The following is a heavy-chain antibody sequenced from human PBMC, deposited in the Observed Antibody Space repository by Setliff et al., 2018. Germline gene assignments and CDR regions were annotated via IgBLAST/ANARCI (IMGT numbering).Heavy chain of an antibody. CDR1: GFTFSRYW. J-gene: IGHJ6*03. CDR2: ILDDGVKT. V-gene: IGHV3-33*08. Sequence: GGSLRLSCAASGFTFSRYWMHWVRQAPGKGLEWVAVILDDGVKTYHADSVKGRFTISRANSKNSLYLQMNSLGAEDTAVYYCARDNGRLPTEKSPYYFYYMDVWGEGTTVTVSS. CDR3: ARDNGRLPTEKSPYYFYYMDV. D-gene: IGHD4-4*01.